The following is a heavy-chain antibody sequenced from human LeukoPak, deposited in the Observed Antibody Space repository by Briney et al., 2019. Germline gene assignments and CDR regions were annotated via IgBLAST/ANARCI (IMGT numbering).Heavy chain of an antibody. Sequence: SETLSLTCALSGGSISSGGYSWSWIRQPPGKGLEWIGYIYHSGSTYYNPSLKSRVTISVDRSKNQFSLKLSSVTAADTAVYYCTRGKARAFDIWGQGTMVTVSS. CDR1: GGSISSGGYS. CDR2: IYHSGST. J-gene: IGHJ3*02. CDR3: TRGKARAFDI. V-gene: IGHV4-30-2*01.